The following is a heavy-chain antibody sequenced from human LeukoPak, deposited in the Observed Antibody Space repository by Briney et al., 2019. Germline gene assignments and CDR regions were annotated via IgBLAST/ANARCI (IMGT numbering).Heavy chain of an antibody. D-gene: IGHD6-19*01. CDR2: ISAYNGYT. Sequence: ASVKVSCKASGYTFPNYGITWVRQAPGQGLEWMGWISAYNGYTNYAQKVQGRVTLTTDTSTSTAHMELKSLRSEDTAVYYCARDKVAGLDYWGQGTPVTVSS. CDR3: ARDKVAGLDY. V-gene: IGHV1-18*01. J-gene: IGHJ4*02. CDR1: GYTFPNYG.